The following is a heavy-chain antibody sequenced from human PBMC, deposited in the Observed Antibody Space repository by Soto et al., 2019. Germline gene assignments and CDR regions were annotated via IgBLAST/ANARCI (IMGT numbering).Heavy chain of an antibody. V-gene: IGHV3-21*01. CDR2: ISSSSSYI. Sequence: GESLKISCAASGFTFSSYSMNWVRQAPGKGLEWVSSISSSSSYIYYADSVKGRFTISRDNAKNSLYLQMNSLRAEDTAVYYCAREYYYGSGSYFTFGYWGQGTLVTVSS. J-gene: IGHJ4*02. CDR3: AREYYYGSGSYFTFGY. CDR1: GFTFSSYS. D-gene: IGHD3-10*01.